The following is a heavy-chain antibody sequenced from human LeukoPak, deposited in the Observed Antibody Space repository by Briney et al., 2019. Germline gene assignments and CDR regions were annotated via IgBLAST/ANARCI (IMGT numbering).Heavy chain of an antibody. V-gene: IGHV4-34*01. CDR3: ARANYDFWSGIDY. J-gene: IGHJ4*02. D-gene: IGHD3-3*01. Sequence: SETLSLTCAVYGGPFSGYYWSWIRQPPGKGLEWIGEINHSGSTNYNPSLKSRVTISVDTSKNQFSLKLSSVTAADTAVYYCARANYDFWSGIDYWGQGTLVTVSS. CDR1: GGPFSGYY. CDR2: INHSGST.